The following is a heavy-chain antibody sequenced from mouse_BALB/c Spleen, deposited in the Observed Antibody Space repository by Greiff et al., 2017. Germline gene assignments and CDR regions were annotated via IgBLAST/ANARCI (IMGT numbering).Heavy chain of an antibody. D-gene: IGHD2-4*01. CDR3: ARRVGDYDWFAV. Sequence: QVQLQQSGPGLVQPSQSLSITCTVSGFSLTSYGVHWVRQSPGKGLEWLGVIWSGGSTDYNAAFISRLSISKDNSKSQVFFKMNSLQANDTAIYYCARRVGDYDWFAVWGQGTLVTVSA. V-gene: IGHV2-2*02. J-gene: IGHJ3*01. CDR1: GFSLTSYG. CDR2: IWSGGST.